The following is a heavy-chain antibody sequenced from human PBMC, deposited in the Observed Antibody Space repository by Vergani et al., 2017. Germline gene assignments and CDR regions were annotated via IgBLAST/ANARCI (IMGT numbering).Heavy chain of an antibody. J-gene: IGHJ4*02. D-gene: IGHD3-9*01. V-gene: IGHV1-46*03. CDR2: INPSGGHT. Sequence: QVQVVQSGAEVKKSGASVKVSCKTSGYTFSHYYMHWVRQAPGQGLEWMGIINPSGGHTNYAQKFQGRVTMTRDTSTSTVYMALSSLRSEDTALYYCARGDYGILTGYQYWGQGTLVTVSA. CDR1: GYTFSHYY. CDR3: ARGDYGILTGYQY.